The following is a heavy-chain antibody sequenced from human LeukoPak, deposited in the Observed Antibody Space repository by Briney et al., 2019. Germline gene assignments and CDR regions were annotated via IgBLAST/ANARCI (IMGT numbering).Heavy chain of an antibody. CDR2: ISSSSSTI. Sequence: HPGGSLRLSCAASGFSISTYNINWVRQAPGKGLEWVSYISSSSSTIYYADSVKGRFTISRDNAKNSLYLQMNSLRAEDTAVYYCAELGITMIGGVWGKGTTVTISS. D-gene: IGHD3-10*02. V-gene: IGHV3-48*04. J-gene: IGHJ6*04. CDR1: GFSISTYN. CDR3: AELGITMIGGV.